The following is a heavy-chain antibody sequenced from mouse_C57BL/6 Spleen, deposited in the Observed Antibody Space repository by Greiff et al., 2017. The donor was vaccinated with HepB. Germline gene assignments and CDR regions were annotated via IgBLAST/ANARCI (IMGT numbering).Heavy chain of an antibody. Sequence: QVQLQQSGAELVKPGASVKISCKASGYAFSSYWMNWVKQRPGKGLEWIGQIYPGDGDTNYNGKFKGKATLTADKSYSTAYMQISSLTSEDSAVYFCAREGDYGSRSYFDYWVQGTTLTVSS. J-gene: IGHJ2*01. V-gene: IGHV1-80*01. D-gene: IGHD1-1*01. CDR1: GYAFSSYW. CDR3: AREGDYGSRSYFDY. CDR2: IYPGDGDT.